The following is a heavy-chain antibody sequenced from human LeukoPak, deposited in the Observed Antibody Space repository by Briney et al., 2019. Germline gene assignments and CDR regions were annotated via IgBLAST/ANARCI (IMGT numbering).Heavy chain of an antibody. V-gene: IGHV3-74*01. D-gene: IGHD3-22*01. CDR1: GFTVSSNY. CDR2: INSDGSST. J-gene: IGHJ3*02. Sequence: GGSLRLSCAASGFTVSSNYMSWVRQAPGKGLVWVSRINSDGSSTSYADSVKGRFTISRDNAKNSLYLQMNSLRAEDTALYYCAKENGGKYSSGYFSGAFDIWGQGTMVTVSS. CDR3: AKENGGKYSSGYFSGAFDI.